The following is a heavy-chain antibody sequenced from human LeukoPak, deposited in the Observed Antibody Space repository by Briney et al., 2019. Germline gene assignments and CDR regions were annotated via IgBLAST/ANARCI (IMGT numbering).Heavy chain of an antibody. CDR1: GFSFSAYG. J-gene: IGHJ4*02. D-gene: IGHD6-13*01. Sequence: PGGSLRLSCAASGFSFSAYGVHWVRQAPGKGLEWVAVIWYDGSNKDYADSVKGRFTFSRDNSKNTLYLQMNSLTVEDTAVYYCARSQSSSLIDYWGQGTLVTVSS. CDR2: IWYDGSNK. V-gene: IGHV3-33*01. CDR3: ARSQSSSLIDY.